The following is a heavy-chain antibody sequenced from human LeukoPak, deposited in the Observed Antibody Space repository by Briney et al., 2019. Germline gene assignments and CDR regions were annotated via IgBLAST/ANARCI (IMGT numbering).Heavy chain of an antibody. Sequence: GGSLRLSCAASGFTFSNAWMSWVRQAPGKGLEWVGRIKSKTDGGTTDYAAPVKGRFTISRDDSKNTLYLQMNSLTTEDTAVYFCAHRDTTMVRVDYWGQGTLVTVSS. D-gene: IGHD5-18*01. CDR2: IKSKTDGGTT. J-gene: IGHJ4*02. CDR1: GFTFSNAW. CDR3: AHRDTTMVRVDY. V-gene: IGHV3-15*01.